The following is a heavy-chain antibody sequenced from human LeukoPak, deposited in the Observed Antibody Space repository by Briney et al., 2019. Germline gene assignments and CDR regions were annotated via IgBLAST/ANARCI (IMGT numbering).Heavy chain of an antibody. CDR3: ARKEGRGSSWAHDY. V-gene: IGHV4-59*08. D-gene: IGHD6-13*01. J-gene: IGHJ4*02. CDR1: GGSISSYY. CDR2: IYYSGST. Sequence: SETLSLTCTVSGGSISSYYWSWIRQPPGKGLEWIGYIYYSGSTNYNPSLKSRVTISVDTSKNQFSLKLSSVTAADTAVYYCARKEGRGSSWAHDYWGQGTLVTVSS.